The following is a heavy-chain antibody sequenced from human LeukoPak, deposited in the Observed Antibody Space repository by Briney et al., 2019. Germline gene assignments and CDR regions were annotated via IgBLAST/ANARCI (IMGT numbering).Heavy chain of an antibody. CDR3: AKKGQADDYGKPD. CDR1: GSTFSNYS. D-gene: IGHD4-17*01. CDR2: ISSSSSYI. Sequence: GGFLRLSCAASGSTFSNYSMNWVRQAPGKGLEWVSSISSSSSYIYYADSVKGRFTISRDNAKNSLYLQMNNLRADDTAVYYCAKKGQADDYGKPDWGQGTLVTVSS. J-gene: IGHJ4*02. V-gene: IGHV3-21*04.